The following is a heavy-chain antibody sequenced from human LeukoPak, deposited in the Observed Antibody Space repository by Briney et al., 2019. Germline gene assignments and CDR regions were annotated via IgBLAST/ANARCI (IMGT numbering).Heavy chain of an antibody. Sequence: GGSLRLSCAASGFTFSSYWMSWVRQAPGKGLEWVANIKQDGSEKYYVDSVKGRFTISRDNAKNSLYLQMNSPRAEDTAVYYCARDQGYCSGGSCYPYYYYGMDVWGKGTTVTVSS. CDR1: GFTFSSYW. D-gene: IGHD2-15*01. V-gene: IGHV3-7*03. J-gene: IGHJ6*04. CDR2: IKQDGSEK. CDR3: ARDQGYCSGGSCYPYYYYGMDV.